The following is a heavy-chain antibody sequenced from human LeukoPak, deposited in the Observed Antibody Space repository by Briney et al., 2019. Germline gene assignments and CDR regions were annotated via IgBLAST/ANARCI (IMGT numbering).Heavy chain of an antibody. Sequence: SQTLSLTCAISGDSVSSKSGTWNWIRQSPSRGLEWLGRTYFRSKWETDYAVSVRSRITIRADTSKNQFSLQLNSVTPADTALYFCARDDRRHQPRKGFDYWGQGILVTVSS. V-gene: IGHV6-1*01. CDR3: ARDDRRHQPRKGFDY. D-gene: IGHD1-14*01. J-gene: IGHJ4*02. CDR1: GDSVSSKSGT. CDR2: TYFRSKWET.